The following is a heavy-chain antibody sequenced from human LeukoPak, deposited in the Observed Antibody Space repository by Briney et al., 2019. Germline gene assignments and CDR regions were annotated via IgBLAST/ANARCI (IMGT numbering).Heavy chain of an antibody. CDR1: AGASSSSDYW. Sequence: SATLSRNITGQAGASSSSDYWGAWSRQPPAKGLDWIASIFYSGSTHYNPSLQIRVTISVDTSKNQFSLNLNSVTAADTAVYYCARQRGLGSWSFDYWGQGTLVTVSS. V-gene: IGHV4-39*01. CDR2: IFYSGST. J-gene: IGHJ4*02. D-gene: IGHD2-15*01. CDR3: ARQRGLGSWSFDY.